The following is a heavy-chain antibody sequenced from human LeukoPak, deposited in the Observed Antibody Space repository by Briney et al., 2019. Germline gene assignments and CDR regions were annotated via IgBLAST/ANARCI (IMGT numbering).Heavy chain of an antibody. CDR1: GGSFSGYY. Sequence: SGTPSLTCAVYGGSFSGYYWSWIRQPPGKGLEWIGEINHSGSTNYNPSLKSRVTTSVDTSKNQFSLKLSSVTAADTAVYYCAREGYYDSPPWGQGTMVTVSS. V-gene: IGHV4-34*01. CDR3: AREGYYDSPP. J-gene: IGHJ3*01. CDR2: INHSGST. D-gene: IGHD3-22*01.